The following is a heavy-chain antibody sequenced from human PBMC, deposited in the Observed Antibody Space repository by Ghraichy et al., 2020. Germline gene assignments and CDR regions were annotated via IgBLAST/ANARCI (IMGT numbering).Heavy chain of an antibody. Sequence: GGSLRLSCAASGFTFSSYSMNWVRQAPGKGLEWVSSISSSSSYIYYADSVKGRFTISRDNAKNSLYLQMNSLRAEDTAVYYCARGGDYVWGSYRAPYLSSYWGQGTLVTVSS. CDR2: ISSSSSYI. D-gene: IGHD3-16*02. CDR1: GFTFSSYS. J-gene: IGHJ4*02. CDR3: ARGGDYVWGSYRAPYLSSY. V-gene: IGHV3-21*01.